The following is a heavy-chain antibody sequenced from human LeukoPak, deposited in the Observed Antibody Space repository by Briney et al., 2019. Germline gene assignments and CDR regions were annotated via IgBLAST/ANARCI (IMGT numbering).Heavy chain of an antibody. D-gene: IGHD6-13*01. CDR3: ARGGRYSSSWYLVAFDI. Sequence: ASVKVSCKASGGTFSSYAISWVRQAPGQGLEWMGGIIPIFGTANYAQKFQGRVTITADESTSTAYMELSSLRSEDTAAYYCARGGRYSSSWYLVAFDIWGQGTMVTVSS. CDR2: IIPIFGTA. CDR1: GGTFSSYA. J-gene: IGHJ3*02. V-gene: IGHV1-69*01.